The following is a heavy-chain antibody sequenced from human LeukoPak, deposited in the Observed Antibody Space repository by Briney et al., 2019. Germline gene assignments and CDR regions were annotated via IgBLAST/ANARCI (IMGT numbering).Heavy chain of an antibody. CDR2: ISSSGSII. Sequence: PGGSLRLSCAASGFTFSDYYMNWICQAPGKGLEWVSYISSSGSIIYYADSVKGRFTISRDNAKNSLYLQMNSLRAEDTAVYYCARGSGSRGEYGEEDAFDIWGQGTMVTVSS. CDR1: GFTFSDYY. CDR3: ARGSGSRGEYGEEDAFDI. J-gene: IGHJ3*02. V-gene: IGHV3-11*01. D-gene: IGHD3-10*01.